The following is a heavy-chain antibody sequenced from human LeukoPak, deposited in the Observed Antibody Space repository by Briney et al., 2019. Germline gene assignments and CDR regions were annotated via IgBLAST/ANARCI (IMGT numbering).Heavy chain of an antibody. J-gene: IGHJ4*02. CDR1: GFNFCKYF. D-gene: IGHD1-26*01. Sequence: GGSLRLSREASGFNFCKYFISSIPDAPGERLEWVSYITNSGRSPNSVDAVKGRLTSYWANATYSVHLEMTDLRAQDTAFYYGAREDSGNYHVFDSGGQGTLVTVS. CDR2: ITNSGRSP. V-gene: IGHV3-11*04. CDR3: AREDSGNYHVFDS.